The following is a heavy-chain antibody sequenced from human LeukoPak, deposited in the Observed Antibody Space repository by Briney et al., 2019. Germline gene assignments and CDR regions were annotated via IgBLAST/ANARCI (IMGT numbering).Heavy chain of an antibody. CDR3: ARRIANRNWFDP. D-gene: IGHD2-21*01. J-gene: IGHJ5*02. Sequence: SETLSLTCTVSGGSISSYYWSWIRQPPGKGLEWIGSIFYSGAAHCNPSLKSRVTISVDTSNNQFSLMLSSVTAADTAVYYCARRIANRNWFDPWGQGTLVTVSS. CDR1: GGSISSYY. CDR2: IFYSGAA. V-gene: IGHV4-59*05.